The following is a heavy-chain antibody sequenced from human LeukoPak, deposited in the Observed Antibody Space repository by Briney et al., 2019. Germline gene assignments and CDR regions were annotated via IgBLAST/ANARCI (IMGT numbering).Heavy chain of an antibody. D-gene: IGHD4-23*01. CDR3: ARDLHGGNSFTSDWYFDL. CDR2: IVHSGST. Sequence: PSETLTLTCAVSGGSISISSSNWWSWVRQPPGKGLEWIGEIVHSGSTNYNPSLKSRVTISVDKSKNQFSLKLSSLTAADTAVYYCARDLHGGNSFTSDWYFDLWGRGTLVTVSS. J-gene: IGHJ2*01. V-gene: IGHV4-4*02. CDR1: GGSISISSSNW.